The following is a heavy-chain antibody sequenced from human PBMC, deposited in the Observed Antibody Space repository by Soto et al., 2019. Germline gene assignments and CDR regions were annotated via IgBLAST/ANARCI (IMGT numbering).Heavy chain of an antibody. CDR2: IYKSATT. V-gene: IGHV4-30-4*01. Sequence: KSSETLSLTCSVSGDSLSHLDYFWDWVRQPPGHALESIGYIYKSATTYYNPSFESRVAISVDASKSQFSLNVTSVTAADTAVYFCARGRYCLTGRCFPNWFDSWGKEALVTVSS. J-gene: IGHJ5*01. CDR1: GDSLSHLDYF. CDR3: ARGRYCLTGRCFPNWFDS. D-gene: IGHD7-27*01.